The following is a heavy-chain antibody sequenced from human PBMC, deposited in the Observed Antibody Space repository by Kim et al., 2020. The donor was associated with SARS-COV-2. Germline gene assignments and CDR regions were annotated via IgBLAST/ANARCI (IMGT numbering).Heavy chain of an antibody. V-gene: IGHV3-43*01. J-gene: IGHJ6*02. CDR2: ISWDGGST. Sequence: GGSLRLSCAASGFTFDDYTMHWVRQAPGKGLEWVSLISWDGGSTYYADSVKGRFTISRDNSKNSLYLQMNSLRTEDTALYYCAKEPYYYYGMDVWGQGTTVTVSS. CDR3: AKEPYYYYGMDV. CDR1: GFTFDDYT.